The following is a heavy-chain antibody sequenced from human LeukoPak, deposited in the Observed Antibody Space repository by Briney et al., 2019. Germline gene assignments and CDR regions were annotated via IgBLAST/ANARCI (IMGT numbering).Heavy chain of an antibody. V-gene: IGHV3-74*01. D-gene: IGHD6-19*01. CDR1: GFTFSSYW. CDR3: AVAGSSDYYFDY. Sequence: GGSLRLSCAASGFTFSSYWMHWVRQAPGKGLVWVSRINSDGSSTSYADSVKGRFTISRDNAKNTLYLRMNSLRAEDTAVYYCAVAGSSDYYFDYWGQGTLVTVSS. CDR2: INSDGSST. J-gene: IGHJ4*02.